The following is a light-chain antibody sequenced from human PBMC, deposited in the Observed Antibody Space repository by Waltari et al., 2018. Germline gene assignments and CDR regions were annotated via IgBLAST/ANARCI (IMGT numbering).Light chain of an antibody. V-gene: IGLV2-8*01. J-gene: IGLJ2*01. CDR2: EVT. CDR1: SSDVGDY. CDR3: SSYAGSNNLV. Sequence: QSALTQPPSASGSPGQSVTISCTGTSSDVGDYVSWYQQHPGKAPKLMISEVTKRPSGVPDRFSGSKSGNTASLTVSGLQAEDEADYHCSSYAGSNNLVFGGGTKLTVL.